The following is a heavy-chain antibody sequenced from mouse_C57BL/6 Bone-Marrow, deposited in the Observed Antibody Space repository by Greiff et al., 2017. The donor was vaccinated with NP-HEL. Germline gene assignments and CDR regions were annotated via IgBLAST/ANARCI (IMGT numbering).Heavy chain of an antibody. D-gene: IGHD1-1*01. CDR2: ISYSGST. CDR3: ARTLYYYGSVLYFDY. CDR1: GYSITSDY. Sequence: EVQLVESGPGLAKPSQTLSLTCSVTGYSITSDYWNWIRKFPGNKLEYMGYISYSGSTYYNPSPKSRISITRDTSKNQYYLQLNSVTTEDTATYYCARTLYYYGSVLYFDYWGQGTTLTVSS. J-gene: IGHJ2*01. V-gene: IGHV3-8*01.